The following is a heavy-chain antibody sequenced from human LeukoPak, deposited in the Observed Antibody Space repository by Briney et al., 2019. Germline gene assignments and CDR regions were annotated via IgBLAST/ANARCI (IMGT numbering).Heavy chain of an antibody. V-gene: IGHV5-51*01. CDR2: IYPGDSDT. D-gene: IGHD3-22*01. Sequence: GVSLKISCKGSGYRFTSYWIGWVRQMPGKGLEWMGIIYPGDSDTRYSPSFQGQVTISADKSISTAYLQWSSLKASDTAMYYCARLYYYDSSGYHYYFDYWGQGTLVTVSS. CDR3: ARLYYYDSSGYHYYFDY. J-gene: IGHJ4*02. CDR1: GYRFTSYW.